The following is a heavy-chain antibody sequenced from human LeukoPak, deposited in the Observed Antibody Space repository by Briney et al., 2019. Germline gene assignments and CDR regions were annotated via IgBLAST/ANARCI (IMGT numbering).Heavy chain of an antibody. J-gene: IGHJ4*02. D-gene: IGHD3-10*01. CDR1: GYSFTSYW. Sequence: GESLKISCKGSGYSFTSYWIGWVRQMPGKGLEWMGIIYPGDSDTRYSPSFQGQVTISADKSISTAYLQWSSLKASDTAMYYCARHADYYYGSGSYSSWGQGTLVTVSS. V-gene: IGHV5-51*01. CDR2: IYPGDSDT. CDR3: ARHADYYYGSGSYSS.